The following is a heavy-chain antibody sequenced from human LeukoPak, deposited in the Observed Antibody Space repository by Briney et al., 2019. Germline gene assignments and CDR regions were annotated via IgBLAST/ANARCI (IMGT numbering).Heavy chain of an antibody. J-gene: IGHJ4*02. V-gene: IGHV3-48*03. CDR3: ARGGLVFHY. CDR1: GFTFSSYE. Sequence: GGSLRLSCAASGFTFSSYEMNWVRQAPGKGLEWVSYISGSGITMYYADSVKGRFTISRDNAKNSLYLQMNSLRAEDTAVYYCARGGLVFHYWGQGTLVTVSS. CDR2: ISGSGITM. D-gene: IGHD3/OR15-3a*01.